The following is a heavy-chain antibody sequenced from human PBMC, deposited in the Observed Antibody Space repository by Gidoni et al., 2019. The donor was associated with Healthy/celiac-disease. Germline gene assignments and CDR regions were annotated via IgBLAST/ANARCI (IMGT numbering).Heavy chain of an antibody. CDR2: FDPEDGET. CDR1: GYTLTELS. V-gene: IGHV1-24*01. D-gene: IGHD4-17*01. J-gene: IGHJ4*02. CDR3: ATTIDYGGYSGLAY. Sequence: QVQLVQSGTRVKKPGASGKVSCKDSGYTLTELSMHWVRPAAGTGREWMGGFDPEDGETIYAQKFQGRVTMTEDTSTDTAYMELSSLRSEDTAVYYCATTIDYGGYSGLAYWGQGTLVTVSS.